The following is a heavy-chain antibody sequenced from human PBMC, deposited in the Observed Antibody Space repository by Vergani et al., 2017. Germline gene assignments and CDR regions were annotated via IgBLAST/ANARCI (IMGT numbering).Heavy chain of an antibody. CDR3: ASLRLWFGEPNYFDD. CDR2: VTDGGST. D-gene: IGHD3-10*01. V-gene: IGHV3-23*01. CDR1: GFSFSSYA. Sequence: EVQLLESGGGLVQPGGSLRLSCAASGFSFSSYAMSWVRQAPGQGLQWVSAVTDGGSTHYADSVKGRFTSSRDNSKTTLFLQMNSLRAEDTAVYYCASLRLWFGEPNYFDDWGQGTLVTVSS. J-gene: IGHJ4*02.